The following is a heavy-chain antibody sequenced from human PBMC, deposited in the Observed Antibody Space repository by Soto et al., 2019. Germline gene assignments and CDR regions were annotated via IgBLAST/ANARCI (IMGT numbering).Heavy chain of an antibody. D-gene: IGHD1-1*01. Sequence: SETLSLTCAVSGGSISSGGYSWNWIRQPPGKGLEWIGYIYHSGSTLYNPSLKSLVTISVDKSKNQFSLKLTSVTAADTAVYYCARDQLEGNWFDPWGQGTLVTVSS. CDR1: GGSISSGGYS. CDR2: IYHSGST. V-gene: IGHV4-30-2*01. CDR3: ARDQLEGNWFDP. J-gene: IGHJ5*02.